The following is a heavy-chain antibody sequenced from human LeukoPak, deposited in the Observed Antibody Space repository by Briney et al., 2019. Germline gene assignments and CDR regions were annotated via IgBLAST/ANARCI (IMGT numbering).Heavy chain of an antibody. D-gene: IGHD1-26*01. CDR3: ARDSPVGATDYYYGMDV. CDR2: IYSGGST. Sequence: GGSLRLSCAASGVTVSSNYMSWVRQAPGKGLEWVSVIYSGGSTYYADSVKGRFTISRDNSKNTLYLQMNSLRAEDTAVYYCARDSPVGATDYYYGMDVWGQGTTVTVSS. CDR1: GVTVSSNY. V-gene: IGHV3-53*01. J-gene: IGHJ6*02.